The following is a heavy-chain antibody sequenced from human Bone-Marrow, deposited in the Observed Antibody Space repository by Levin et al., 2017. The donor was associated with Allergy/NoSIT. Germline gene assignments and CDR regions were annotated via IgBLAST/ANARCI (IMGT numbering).Heavy chain of an antibody. CDR2: IYWDDDK. D-gene: IGHD3-10*02. J-gene: IGHJ4*02. Sequence: SGPTLVKPTQTLTLTCTFSGFSLNTAGVGVGWVRQPPGKALEWLALIYWDDDKRYSPSLKSRLTITKDTSKNQVVLTMTNIDPVDTATYYCAHRLGCCSGTYYNAFDYWGQGTLVTVSS. CDR3: AHRLGCCSGTYYNAFDY. V-gene: IGHV2-5*02. CDR1: GFSLNTAGVG.